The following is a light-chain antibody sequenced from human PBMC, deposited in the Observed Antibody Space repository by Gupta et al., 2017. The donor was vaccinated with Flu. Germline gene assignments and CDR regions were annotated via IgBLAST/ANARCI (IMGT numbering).Light chain of an antibody. J-gene: IGLJ2*01. CDR2: KDS. V-gene: IGLV3-27*01. CDR1: ILANSY. CDR3: YSAADNNGV. Sequence: SYALTQPSSMSVSPGPKARLTCSGDILANSYVRWFQQKPGQAPVLVIYKDSERPSGIPERFSGSSSGTTVTLTISGAQVEDEADYYCYSAADNNGVFGGGTKFTVL.